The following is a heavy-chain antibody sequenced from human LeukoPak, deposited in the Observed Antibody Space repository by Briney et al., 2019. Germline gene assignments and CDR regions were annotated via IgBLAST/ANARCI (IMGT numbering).Heavy chain of an antibody. V-gene: IGHV2-70*16. J-gene: IGHJ5*02. D-gene: IGHD1-14*01. CDR2: IDWDDDT. CDR1: ATAPNTRQMC. Sequence: SGPGPVTALSPLTPSSIVPATAPNTRQMCVAWIRQPPGKALEWLARIDWDDDTFYSTSLKTRLSISNDTSKNQVVLTMTNMDPVDACPFHYIRMTQNSPCCDHWGQGTLVTVSS. CDR3: IRMTQNSPCCDH.